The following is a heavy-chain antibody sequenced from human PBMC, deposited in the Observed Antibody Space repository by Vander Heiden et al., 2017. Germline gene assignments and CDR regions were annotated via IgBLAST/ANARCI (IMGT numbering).Heavy chain of an antibody. CDR2: ISSSSSYI. Sequence: EVQLAESGGGLVKPGGSLRLSCAASGFPFSTYSMNWVRQAPGKGLEWVSSISSSSSYIYYADSVKGRFTISRDNAKNSLYLQMNSLRAEDTAVYYCAREVDQLRGRREFDLWGQGTLVTVSS. CDR1: GFPFSTYS. V-gene: IGHV3-21*01. CDR3: AREVDQLRGRREFDL. D-gene: IGHD2-2*01. J-gene: IGHJ5*02.